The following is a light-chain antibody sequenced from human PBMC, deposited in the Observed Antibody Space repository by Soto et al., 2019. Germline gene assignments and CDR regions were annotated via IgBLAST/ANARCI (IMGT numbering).Light chain of an antibody. CDR2: DDN. J-gene: IGLJ1*01. CDR3: GSWYSSLSAYV. Sequence: QSVMTQPPSVSAAPGQKVTISCSGSSSNIGGNSVSWYQQLPGTAPKLLIYDDNKRPSGIPDRFSGSKSGTSATLGITGFKTGDEADYYCGSWYSSLSAYVFGTWTQVTVL. V-gene: IGLV1-51*01. CDR1: SSNIGGNS.